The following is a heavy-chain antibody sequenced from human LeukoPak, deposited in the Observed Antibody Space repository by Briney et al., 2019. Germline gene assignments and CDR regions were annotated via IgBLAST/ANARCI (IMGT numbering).Heavy chain of an antibody. Sequence: SETLSLTCTVSGGSISSGGYYWSWIRQPPGKGLEWIGYIYHSGSTYYNPSLKSRVTISVDTSKSQFSLKLSSVTAADTAVYYCATESRGKSYYFDYWGQGTLVTVSS. CDR2: IYHSGST. J-gene: IGHJ4*02. D-gene: IGHD3-16*01. CDR1: GGSISSGGYY. CDR3: ATESRGKSYYFDY. V-gene: IGHV4-30-2*01.